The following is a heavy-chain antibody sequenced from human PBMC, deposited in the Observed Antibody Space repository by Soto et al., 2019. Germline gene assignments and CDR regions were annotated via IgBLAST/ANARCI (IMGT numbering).Heavy chain of an antibody. CDR2: IYWDDDK. J-gene: IGHJ4*02. V-gene: IGHV2-5*02. CDR1: GFSLSTSGVG. D-gene: IGHD2-15*01. CDR3: AHRPSYCSGGSCYSGFDY. Sequence: QITLKESGPTLVKPTQTLTLTCTFSGFSLSTSGVGVGWIRQPPGKALEWLALIYWDDDKRYSPSLKSRLTTSKDTSKFQLVLTQTNMDPVDTSTYYCAHRPSYCSGGSCYSGFDYWGQGTLVTVSS.